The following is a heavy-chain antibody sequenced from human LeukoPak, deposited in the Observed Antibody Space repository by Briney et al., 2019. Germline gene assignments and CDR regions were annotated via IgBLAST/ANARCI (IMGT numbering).Heavy chain of an antibody. Sequence: ASVKVSCKASGYTFTSYGISWVRQAPGQGLEWMGWISAYNGNTNYAQKLQGRVTMTTDTSTSTAYVELRSLRSDDTAVYYCARDRTDYDFWSGYYTGTGYWFDPWGQGTLVTVSS. V-gene: IGHV1-18*01. CDR3: ARDRTDYDFWSGYYTGTGYWFDP. D-gene: IGHD3-3*01. CDR2: ISAYNGNT. CDR1: GYTFTSYG. J-gene: IGHJ5*02.